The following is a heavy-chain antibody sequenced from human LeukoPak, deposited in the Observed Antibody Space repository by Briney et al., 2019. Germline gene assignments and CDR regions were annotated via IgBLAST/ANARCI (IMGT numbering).Heavy chain of an antibody. CDR3: ARGPHHYDASGPGY. CDR2: TSFDGNNE. CDR1: GFTFGDYA. V-gene: IGHV3-30*04. J-gene: IGHJ4*02. D-gene: IGHD3-3*01. Sequence: PGGSLRLSCTASGFTFGDYAMSWVRQAPGKGLEWVAVTSFDGNNENYADSVKGRFTISRDDSKNTLYLQMNSLRVEDTAMYYCARGPHHYDASGPGYWGQGTLVTVSA.